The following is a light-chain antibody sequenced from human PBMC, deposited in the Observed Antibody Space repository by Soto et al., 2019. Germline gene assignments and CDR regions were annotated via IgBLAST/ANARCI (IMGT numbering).Light chain of an antibody. CDR2: DAS. CDR1: QNVSTY. CDR3: QQRTNWLT. Sequence: EIVLTQSPATLSLSPGERATLSCRASQNVSTYLAWYQQKPGQAPRLLIYDASNRATGIPARFSGSGSGTDFTLTISSLGPGDFAVYYCQQRTNWLTFGPGTKVDIK. J-gene: IGKJ3*01. V-gene: IGKV3-11*01.